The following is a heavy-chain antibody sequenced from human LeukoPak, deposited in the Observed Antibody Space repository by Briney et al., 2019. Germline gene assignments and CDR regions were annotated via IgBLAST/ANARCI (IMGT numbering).Heavy chain of an antibody. J-gene: IGHJ4*02. Sequence: GGSLRLSCITSGFAFNTYAMHWVRQAPGKGLEWISYISPASNTIYYADSVKGRFTISRDNSKNTLYLQMNSLRAEDTAVYYCAREVYYDSSGYFDYWGQGTLVTVSS. D-gene: IGHD3-22*01. CDR1: GFAFNTYA. V-gene: IGHV3-48*01. CDR3: AREVYYDSSGYFDY. CDR2: ISPASNTI.